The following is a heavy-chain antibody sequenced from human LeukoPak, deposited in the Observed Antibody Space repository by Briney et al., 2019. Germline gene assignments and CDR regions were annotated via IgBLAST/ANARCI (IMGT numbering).Heavy chain of an antibody. J-gene: IGHJ6*03. Sequence: PGGSLRLSCAASGFTFSSYWMSWVRQAPGKVLEWVANIKQDGSEKYYVDSVKGRFTISRDNAKNSLYLQMNSLRAEDTAVYYCARAGKPTFGYYYYYMDVWGKGTTVTISS. CDR2: IKQDGSEK. D-gene: IGHD3-10*01. V-gene: IGHV3-7*01. CDR3: ARAGKPTFGYYYYYMDV. CDR1: GFTFSSYW.